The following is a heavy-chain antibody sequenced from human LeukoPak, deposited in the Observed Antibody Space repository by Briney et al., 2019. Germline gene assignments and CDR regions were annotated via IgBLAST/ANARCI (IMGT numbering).Heavy chain of an antibody. D-gene: IGHD5-18*01. V-gene: IGHV3-11*04. J-gene: IGHJ3*02. CDR1: GFTFSVYY. Sequence: GGSLRLSCAASGFTFSVYYMSWIRQAPGKGLEWVSYVSSSGSTIYYADSVKGRFTISRDNAKNSLYLQMNSLRAEDTAVYYCARDPNGYSYGYHAFDIWGQGTMVTVSS. CDR2: VSSSGSTI. CDR3: ARDPNGYSYGYHAFDI.